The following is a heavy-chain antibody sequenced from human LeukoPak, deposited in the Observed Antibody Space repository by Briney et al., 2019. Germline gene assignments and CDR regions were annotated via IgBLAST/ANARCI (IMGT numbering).Heavy chain of an antibody. J-gene: IGHJ4*02. CDR1: GFTFSSYG. V-gene: IGHV3-33*06. D-gene: IGHD2-21*02. CDR2: IWYDGSNK. Sequence: GGSLRLSCAASGFTFSSYGMHWVRQAPGKGLEWVAVIWYDGSNKYYADSVKGRFTISRDNSKNTLYLQMNSLRAEDTAVYYCVKDREVVTANYYFDYWGQGTLVTVSS. CDR3: VKDREVVTANYYFDY.